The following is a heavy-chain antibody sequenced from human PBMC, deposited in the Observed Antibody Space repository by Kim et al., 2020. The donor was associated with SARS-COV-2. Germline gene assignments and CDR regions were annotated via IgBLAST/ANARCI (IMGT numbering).Heavy chain of an antibody. D-gene: IGHD3-10*01. CDR1: GLYFNMSW. CDR2: INTDGTKT. J-gene: IGHJ3*01. CDR3: ATSRGDSLDF. Sequence: GGSLRLSCAASGLYFNMSWLHWVRQGPGNGLLWGSRINTDGTKTFYADSVKGRFTISRDNTKNPLFLEMNILMADDTAVYFCATSRGDSLDFWVRGTMVTVS. V-gene: IGHV3-74*01.